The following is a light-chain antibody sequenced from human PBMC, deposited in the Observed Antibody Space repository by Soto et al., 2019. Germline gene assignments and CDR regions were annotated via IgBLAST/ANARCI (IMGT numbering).Light chain of an antibody. J-gene: IGKJ1*01. CDR2: AAS. V-gene: IGKV1-39*01. Sequence: TQAPSSLSASVGDRVTLTCRASQSVAGYLNWYQQKPGGAPHLLIYAASTLQSGVPSRFSGSGSGTDFKLTISSLQPEDVATYYCQQSYTSSWTFGPGTKVDIK. CDR1: QSVAGY. CDR3: QQSYTSSWT.